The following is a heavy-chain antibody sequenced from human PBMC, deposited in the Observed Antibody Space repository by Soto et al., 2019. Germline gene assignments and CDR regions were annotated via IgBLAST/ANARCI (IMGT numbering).Heavy chain of an antibody. CDR2: IYHTGNT. Sequence: LSLTCSVSGGSMSSGAYYWNWIRQHPVKGLEWIAYIYHTGNTYYNPSLRSRTTISVDTSENQFSLKLTSVTDADTAVYYCASSYSGYLDNWGQGTLVTVSS. D-gene: IGHD3-22*01. CDR1: GGSMSSGAYY. V-gene: IGHV4-31*03. J-gene: IGHJ4*02. CDR3: ASSYSGYLDN.